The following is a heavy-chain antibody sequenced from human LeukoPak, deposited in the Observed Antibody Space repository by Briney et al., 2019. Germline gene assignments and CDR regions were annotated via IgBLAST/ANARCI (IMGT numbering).Heavy chain of an antibody. CDR1: GFTFSSYW. CDR2: IKQDGSEK. Sequence: GALRLSCAASGFTFSSYWMSWVRQAPGKGLEWVANIKQDGSEKYYVDSVKGRFTISRDNAENSLYLQMNSLRAEDTAVYYCARDLNFWSGYYTYWGQGTLVTVSS. D-gene: IGHD3-3*01. V-gene: IGHV3-7*01. J-gene: IGHJ4*02. CDR3: ARDLNFWSGYYTY.